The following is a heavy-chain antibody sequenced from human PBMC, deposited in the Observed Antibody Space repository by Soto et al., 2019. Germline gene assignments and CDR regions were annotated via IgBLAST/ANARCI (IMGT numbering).Heavy chain of an antibody. CDR3: ARYSSNWFQTEGMDV. V-gene: IGHV4-4*07. CDR1: GGSISTFY. CDR2: IDTSGNT. D-gene: IGHD6-13*01. J-gene: IGHJ6*02. Sequence: SETLSLTCTVSGGSISTFYWNWIRQPPGKGLEWIGRIDTSGNTDYNPSLKSRVTMSVDTSKKQFSLKLTSVTAADTAVYYCARYSSNWFQTEGMDVWGLRTSDTVS.